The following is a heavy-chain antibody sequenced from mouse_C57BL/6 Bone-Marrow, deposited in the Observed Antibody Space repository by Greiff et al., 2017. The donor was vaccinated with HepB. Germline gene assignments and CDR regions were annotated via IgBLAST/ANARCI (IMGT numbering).Heavy chain of an antibody. Sequence: EVKLVESGPELVKPGASVKISCKASGYSFTDYNMNWVKQSNGKSLEWIGVINPNYGTTSYNQKFKGKATLTVDQSSSTAYMQLNSLTSEDSAVYYCARSLCYYGSRYFDYWGQGTTLTVSS. CDR1: GYSFTDYN. D-gene: IGHD1-1*01. CDR3: ARSLCYYGSRYFDY. J-gene: IGHJ2*01. V-gene: IGHV1-39*01. CDR2: INPNYGTT.